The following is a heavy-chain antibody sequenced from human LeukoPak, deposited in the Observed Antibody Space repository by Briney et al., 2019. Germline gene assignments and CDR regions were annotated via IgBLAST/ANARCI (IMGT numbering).Heavy chain of an antibody. V-gene: IGHV3-21*01. CDR3: GRVGGRSVSAKGDAFDI. CDR2: IRSGSTYM. D-gene: IGHD3-10*01. CDR1: GFNFCHLC. J-gene: IGHJ3*02. Sequence: GSLRLFCGASGFNFCHLCLNWVRQASGKGPEWVPFIRSGSTYMYYADSVKGRFTISRDNARDSMYLQMNSLRAEDTAMYYCGRVGGRSVSAKGDAFDIWGQGTMVTVSS.